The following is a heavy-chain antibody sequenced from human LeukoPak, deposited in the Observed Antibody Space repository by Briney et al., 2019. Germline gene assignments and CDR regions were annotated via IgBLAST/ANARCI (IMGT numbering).Heavy chain of an antibody. Sequence: GGSLRLSCAASGFTFSSYSMNWVRQAPGKGLEWVSYISSSGSTIYYADSVKGRFTISRDNAKNSLYLQVNSLRAEDTAVYYCARETTGESDYWGQGTLVTVSS. CDR3: ARETTGESDY. V-gene: IGHV3-48*04. CDR2: ISSSGSTI. J-gene: IGHJ4*02. D-gene: IGHD1-14*01. CDR1: GFTFSSYS.